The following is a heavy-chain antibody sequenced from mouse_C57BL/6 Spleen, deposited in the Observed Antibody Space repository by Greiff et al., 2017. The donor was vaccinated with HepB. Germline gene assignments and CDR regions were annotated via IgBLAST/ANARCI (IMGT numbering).Heavy chain of an antibody. CDR1: GYTFTSYT. D-gene: IGHD1-1*01. J-gene: IGHJ1*03. CDR3: ARGYYGSSYDWYFDV. V-gene: IGHV1-4*01. Sequence: QVQLQQSGAELARPGASVKMSCKASGYTFTSYTMHWVKQRPGQGLEWIGYINPSSGYTKYNQKFKDKATLTADKSSSTAYMQLSSLTSEDSAVYYCARGYYGSSYDWYFDVWGTGTTVTVSS. CDR2: INPSSGYT.